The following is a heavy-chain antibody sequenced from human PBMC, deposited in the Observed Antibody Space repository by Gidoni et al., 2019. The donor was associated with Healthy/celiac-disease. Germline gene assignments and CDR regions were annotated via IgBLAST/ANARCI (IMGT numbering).Heavy chain of an antibody. CDR3: ARVLYGGADAFDI. Sequence: QVQLQQSGQGLVKPSDTLSLTYTFSGGSISSDYWSWIRQAPGKGLEWVGYIYYSGSTNYNPTLKSRVTISVDTSKNQFSLKLSSVTAADTAVYYCARVLYGGADAFDIWGQGTMVTVSS. V-gene: IGHV4-59*01. CDR2: IYYSGST. D-gene: IGHD2-21*01. CDR1: GGSISSDY. J-gene: IGHJ3*02.